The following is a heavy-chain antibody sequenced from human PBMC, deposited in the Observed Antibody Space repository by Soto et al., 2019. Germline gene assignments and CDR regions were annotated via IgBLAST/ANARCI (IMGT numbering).Heavy chain of an antibody. CDR1: GGSISSGGYY. V-gene: IGHV4-31*03. Sequence: QVQLQEAGPGLVKPSQTLSLTCTVSGGSISSGGYYWSWIRQHPGKGLEWIGYIYYSGSTYYNPSLKSRVTISVDTAKNQLSLKLSSVTAADTAVYYCARGDYGSGSYSLVGFDYWGQGTLVTVSS. CDR2: IYYSGST. D-gene: IGHD3-10*01. J-gene: IGHJ4*02. CDR3: ARGDYGSGSYSLVGFDY.